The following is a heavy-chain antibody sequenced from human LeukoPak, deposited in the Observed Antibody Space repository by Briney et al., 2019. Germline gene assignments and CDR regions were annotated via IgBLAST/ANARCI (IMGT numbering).Heavy chain of an antibody. CDR2: IYYSGST. D-gene: IGHD3-22*01. J-gene: IGHJ4*02. CDR1: GGSISSYY. CDR3: ARAEYDSSGYYFDY. V-gene: IGHV4-59*01. Sequence: SETLSLTCTVSGGSISSYYWSWIRQPPGKGLEWIGYIYYSGSTNYNPSLKSRVTISVDTSKNQFSLKLSSVTAADTAVYYCARAEYDSSGYYFDYWGQGTLVTVSS.